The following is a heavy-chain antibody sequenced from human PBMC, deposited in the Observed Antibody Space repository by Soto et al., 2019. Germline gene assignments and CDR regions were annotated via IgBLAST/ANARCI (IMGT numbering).Heavy chain of an antibody. CDR2: IYHSGST. CDR3: ARGLLRGIFDY. J-gene: IGHJ4*02. D-gene: IGHD2-15*01. V-gene: IGHV4-30-2*01. CDR1: GGSISSGGYS. Sequence: KYSETLSLTCAVSGGSISSGGYSWSWIRQPPGKGLEWIGYIYHSGSTYYNPSLKSRVTISVDRSKNQFSLKLSSVTAADTAVYYCARGLLRGIFDYWGQGTLVTVSS.